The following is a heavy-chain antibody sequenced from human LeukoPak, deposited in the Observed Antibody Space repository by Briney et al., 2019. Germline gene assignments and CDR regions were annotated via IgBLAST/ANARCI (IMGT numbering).Heavy chain of an antibody. CDR2: INPSGGTT. Sequence: ASAKDTCKASGYTFTRHYMHWVRQAPGHGPEWMGIINPSGGTTTYAQKFQGRVTMTRDTSTSTVYMELSSLESDDTAIYYCARDPYTSSLFDYWGQGTQVTVSS. CDR1: GYTFTRHY. V-gene: IGHV1-46*01. CDR3: ARDPYTSSLFDY. J-gene: IGHJ4*02. D-gene: IGHD2-2*02.